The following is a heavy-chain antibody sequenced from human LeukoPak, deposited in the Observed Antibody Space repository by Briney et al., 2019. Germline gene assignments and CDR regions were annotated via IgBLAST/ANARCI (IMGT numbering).Heavy chain of an antibody. CDR2: IHYSGST. CDR1: GDSITTNTYY. J-gene: IGHJ4*02. CDR3: ARLMRYCRGGSCYSTFYFDH. V-gene: IGHV4-39*07. Sequence: SETLSLTCIVSGDSITTNTYYWGWIRQPPGKGLEWIANIHYSGSTYHNPSLKSRVTISVDTSKNHFSLNLTSVSAADTAVYYCARLMRYCRGGSCYSTFYFDHWGQGTLVTVSS. D-gene: IGHD2-15*01.